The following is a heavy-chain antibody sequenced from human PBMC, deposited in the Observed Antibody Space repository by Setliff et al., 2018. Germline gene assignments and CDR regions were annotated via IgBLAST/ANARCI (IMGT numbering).Heavy chain of an antibody. Sequence: ASVKVSCKVSGYTFTDYYMHWVQQAPGKGLEWMGLVDPEDGETIYAEKFQGRVTITTDESTSTAYMELSSLRSEDTAVYYCARDEGNDILTGYYPHWGQGTLVTVSS. CDR2: VDPEDGET. V-gene: IGHV1-69-2*01. CDR3: ARDEGNDILTGYYPH. D-gene: IGHD3-9*01. CDR1: GYTFTDYY. J-gene: IGHJ4*02.